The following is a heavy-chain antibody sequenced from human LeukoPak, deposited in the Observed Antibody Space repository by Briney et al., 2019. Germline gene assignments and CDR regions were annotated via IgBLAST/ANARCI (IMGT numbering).Heavy chain of an antibody. D-gene: IGHD6-13*01. V-gene: IGHV1-46*01. CDR3: ARPYSSSWDNWFDP. CDR1: AYRFTSYY. Sequence: ASVKVSCKESAYRFTSYYMHWVRQAPGQGLEWMGEINPSGASTSYAQKFQGRVTMTRDTSASTVYMELSSLRSEDTAVYYCARPYSSSWDNWFDPWGQGTLVTVSS. CDR2: INPSGAST. J-gene: IGHJ5*02.